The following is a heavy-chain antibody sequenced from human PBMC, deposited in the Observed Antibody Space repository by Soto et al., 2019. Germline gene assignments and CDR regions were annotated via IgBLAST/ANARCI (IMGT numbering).Heavy chain of an antibody. D-gene: IGHD3-10*01. CDR3: AKHTDFGAGSSWLGSDSMDTDAFDI. CDR1: GCSIRSDIYY. CDR2: IYYSGNT. Sequence: SETLSLTCTVSGCSIRSDIYYWGWIRQPPGRGLECVGTIYYSGNTYYNPSLRSRVTISVDTSKNQFSLRLTSVTAADTAVYYCAKHTDFGAGSSWLGSDSMDTDAFDIWGQGTMVT. J-gene: IGHJ3*02. V-gene: IGHV4-39*01.